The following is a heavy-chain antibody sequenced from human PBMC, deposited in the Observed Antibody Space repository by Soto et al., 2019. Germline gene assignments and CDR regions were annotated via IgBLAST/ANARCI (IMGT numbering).Heavy chain of an antibody. CDR2: ISGSGGIR. V-gene: IGHV3-23*01. CDR3: AKDHVLMVYAPPDAFDI. Sequence: LRLSCASSGFTFSSYAVSWVLQAPGKGLYWVSAISGSGGIRYYADSLKVRFTISRYNSNNTLYLQMNILIAYDTALYYCAKDHVLMVYAPPDAFDIWGQGTMVTVSS. D-gene: IGHD2-8*01. CDR1: GFTFSSYA. J-gene: IGHJ3*02.